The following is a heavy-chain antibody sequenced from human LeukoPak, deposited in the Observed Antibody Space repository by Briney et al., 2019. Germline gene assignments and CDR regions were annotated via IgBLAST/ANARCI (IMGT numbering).Heavy chain of an antibody. Sequence: GGSLRLSCAASGFTFSNHGMNWVRQAPGKGLEWVSYISSSSSTIYYADSVKGRFTISRDNAKNSLYLQMNSLRAEDTAVYYCARDGYYYDTVAFDIWGQGTMVTVSS. J-gene: IGHJ3*02. CDR1: GFTFSNHG. CDR2: ISSSSSTI. CDR3: ARDGYYYDTVAFDI. D-gene: IGHD3-22*01. V-gene: IGHV3-48*01.